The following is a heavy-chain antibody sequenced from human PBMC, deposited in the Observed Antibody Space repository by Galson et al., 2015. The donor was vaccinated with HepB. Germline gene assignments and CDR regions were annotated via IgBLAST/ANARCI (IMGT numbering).Heavy chain of an antibody. CDR1: GFTFSNAW. D-gene: IGHD3-10*01. CDR2: IKSKTDGGTT. Sequence: SLRLSCAASGFTFSNAWMSWVRQAPGKGLEWVGRIKSKTDGGTTDYAAPVKGRFTISRDDSKNTLYLQMNSLKTEDTAVYYCTTDLLWFGELRFAFDIWGQGTMVTVSS. J-gene: IGHJ3*02. CDR3: TTDLLWFGELRFAFDI. V-gene: IGHV3-15*01.